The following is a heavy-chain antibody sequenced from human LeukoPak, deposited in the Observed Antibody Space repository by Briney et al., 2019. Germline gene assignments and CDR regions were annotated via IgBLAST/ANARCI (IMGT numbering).Heavy chain of an antibody. J-gene: IGHJ1*01. CDR2: IKQDGSEK. V-gene: IGHV3-7*01. Sequence: GGSLRLSCAAPGFTFSSYWMSWVRQAPGKGLEWVANIKQDGSEKYYVDSVKGRFTISRDNAKNSLYLQMNSLRAEDTAVYYCARDHREWLLSTDFQHWGQGTLVTVSS. CDR3: ARDHREWLLSTDFQH. D-gene: IGHD3-3*01. CDR1: GFTFSSYW.